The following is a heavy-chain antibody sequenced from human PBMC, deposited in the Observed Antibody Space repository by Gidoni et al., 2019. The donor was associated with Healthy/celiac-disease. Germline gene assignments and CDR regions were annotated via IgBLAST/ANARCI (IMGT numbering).Heavy chain of an antibody. D-gene: IGHD5-12*01. Sequence: QVQLQESGPGLVKPSEPLSLTCTVSGGSISSYYWSWIRQPPGKGLEWIGYIYYSGSTNYNPSLKSRVTISVDTSKNQFSLKLSSVTAADTAVYYCARGTYRGYSGYDLLWGQGTLVTVSS. V-gene: IGHV4-59*01. CDR1: GGSISSYY. J-gene: IGHJ4*02. CDR3: ARGTYRGYSGYDLL. CDR2: IYYSGST.